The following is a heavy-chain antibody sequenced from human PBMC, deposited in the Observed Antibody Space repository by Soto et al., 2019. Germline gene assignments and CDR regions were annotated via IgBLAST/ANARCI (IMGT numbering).Heavy chain of an antibody. V-gene: IGHV3-23*01. D-gene: IGHD3-3*01. CDR3: AKEEDFCSGSFNDY. Sequence: PGGSLRLSCTAFGFTFRNYDMSWVRQAPGKGLEWVAGIICSGGNTYYADSVKGRFTVSRDTSSNTLFLQMNSLRAEDTAVYYCAKEEDFCSGSFNDYWGQGTLVTVSS. CDR2: IICSGGNT. CDR1: GFTFRNYD. J-gene: IGHJ4*02.